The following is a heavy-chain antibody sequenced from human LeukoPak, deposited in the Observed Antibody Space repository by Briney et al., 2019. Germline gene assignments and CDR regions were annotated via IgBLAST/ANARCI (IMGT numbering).Heavy chain of an antibody. Sequence: PSETLSLTCGVSGGSISSNNWWSWVRQPPGQGLEWIGEIYHSGSTNYNPSLKSRVTISVDTSKNQFSLKLSSVTAADTAVYYCARRGPTVDQRRPFDYWGQGTLVTVSS. J-gene: IGHJ4*02. CDR2: IYHSGST. CDR1: GGSISSNNW. CDR3: ARRGPTVDQRRPFDY. V-gene: IGHV4-4*02. D-gene: IGHD4-23*01.